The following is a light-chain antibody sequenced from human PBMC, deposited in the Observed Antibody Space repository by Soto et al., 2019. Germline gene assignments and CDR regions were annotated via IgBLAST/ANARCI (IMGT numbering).Light chain of an antibody. J-gene: IGKJ4*01. CDR1: QSVGSD. Sequence: EIVMTQSPATLSVSPGERATLSCRASQSVGSDLAWSQQKPCQPPRLVIYDIFTRANAVPTRISGSGSGTEFTLTLSILQSEDFAVYYCQQYNSWVLPFVARTKVEI. V-gene: IGKV3D-15*01. CDR2: DIF. CDR3: QQYNSWVLP.